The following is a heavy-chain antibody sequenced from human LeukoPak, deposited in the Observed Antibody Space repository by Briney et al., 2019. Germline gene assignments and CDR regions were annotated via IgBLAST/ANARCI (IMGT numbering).Heavy chain of an antibody. Sequence: GGSLRLSCAASGFTFSSYAIHWVRQAPGKGLEWVAVISYDGSNNYYADSVKGRFTISRDNSKNTLYLQMNSLRAEDTAVYYCARDLIAAAGTGYYYYYGMDVWGQGTTVTVSS. J-gene: IGHJ6*02. CDR3: ARDLIAAAGTGYYYYYGMDV. D-gene: IGHD6-13*01. CDR2: ISYDGSNN. V-gene: IGHV3-30*04. CDR1: GFTFSSYA.